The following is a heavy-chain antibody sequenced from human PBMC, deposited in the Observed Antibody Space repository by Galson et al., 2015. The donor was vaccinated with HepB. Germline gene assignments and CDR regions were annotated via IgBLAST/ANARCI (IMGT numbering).Heavy chain of an antibody. V-gene: IGHV3-33*01. CDR1: GFTFSSYG. Sequence: SLRLSCAASGFTFSSYGMHWVRQAPGKGLEWVAVIWYDGSNKYYADSVKGRFTISRDNSRNTLYLQMNSLRAEDTAVYYCARGLKKDTAMVPSMPWGQGTPVTVSS. CDR2: IWYDGSNK. CDR3: ARGLKKDTAMVPSMP. D-gene: IGHD5-18*01. J-gene: IGHJ5*02.